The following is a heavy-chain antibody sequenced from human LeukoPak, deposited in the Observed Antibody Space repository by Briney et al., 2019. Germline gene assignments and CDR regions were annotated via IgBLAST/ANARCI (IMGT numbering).Heavy chain of an antibody. CDR3: ARGREVAVAGRPFDP. J-gene: IGHJ5*02. CDR1: GGSISTYF. V-gene: IGHV4-59*01. Sequence: PSETLSLTCTVSGGSISTYFWSWIRQPPGKGLEWIGYIYHSGTTNYNPSLKGRVTMSVDTSKNQFSLKLSSVTAADTAVYYCARGREVAVAGRPFDPWGQGILVTVSS. CDR2: IYHSGTT. D-gene: IGHD6-19*01.